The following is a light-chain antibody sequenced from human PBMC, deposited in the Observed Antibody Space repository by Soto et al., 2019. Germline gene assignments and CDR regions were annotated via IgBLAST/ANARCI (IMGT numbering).Light chain of an antibody. CDR2: EVS. V-gene: IGLV2-8*01. CDR3: NSYADSNNFV. Sequence: QSALTQPASVSGSPGQSITISCTGTRSDVGRYNYVSWYQQHPGKAPKLLIYEVSKRPSGVPDRFSGSKSGNTASLTVSGLQAEDEADYYCNSYADSNNFVFGSGTKLTVL. J-gene: IGLJ1*01. CDR1: RSDVGRYNY.